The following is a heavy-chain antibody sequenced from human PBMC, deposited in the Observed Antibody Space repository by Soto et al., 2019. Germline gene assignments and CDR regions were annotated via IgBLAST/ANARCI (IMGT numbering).Heavy chain of an antibody. D-gene: IGHD3-10*01. CDR2: ISGSGGGT. CDR1: GFTFSSYA. V-gene: IGHV3-23*01. CDR3: AKDAVRGVIIYYFDY. Sequence: GGSLRLSCAASGFTFSSYAMSWVRQAPGKGLEWVSAISGSGGGTYYADSVKGRFTISRDNSKNTLYLQMNSLRAEDTAVYYCAKDAVRGVIIYYFDYWGQGTLVTVSS. J-gene: IGHJ4*02.